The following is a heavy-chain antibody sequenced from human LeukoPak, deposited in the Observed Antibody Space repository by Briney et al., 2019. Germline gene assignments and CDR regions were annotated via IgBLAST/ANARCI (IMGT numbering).Heavy chain of an antibody. CDR3: ARVRARYCSSTSCSAWFDP. D-gene: IGHD2-2*01. CDR2: IYYSGST. CDR1: GGSISSYY. J-gene: IGHJ5*02. Sequence: SETLSLTCTVSGGSISSYYWSWIRQPPGKGLEWIGYIYYSGSTNYNPSLKSRVTISVDTSKNQFSLKLSSVTAVDTAVYYCARVRARYCSSTSCSAWFDPWGQGTLVTVSS. V-gene: IGHV4-59*01.